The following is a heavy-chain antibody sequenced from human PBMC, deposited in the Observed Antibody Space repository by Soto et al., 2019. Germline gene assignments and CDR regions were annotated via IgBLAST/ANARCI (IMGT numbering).Heavy chain of an antibody. V-gene: IGHV1-3*01. CDR1: GYTFTSYS. J-gene: IGHJ4*02. CDR3: ARGPEVIDY. Sequence: GASVKVSCKASGYTFTSYSMHWVRQAPGQRLEWMGWINAGNGNTKYSQKFQGRVTITRDTSTSTAYMELRSLRSDDTAVYYCARGPEVIDYWGQGTLVTVSS. D-gene: IGHD2-21*01. CDR2: INAGNGNT.